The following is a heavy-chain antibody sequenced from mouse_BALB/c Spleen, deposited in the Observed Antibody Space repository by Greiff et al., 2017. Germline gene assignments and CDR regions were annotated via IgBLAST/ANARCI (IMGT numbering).Heavy chain of an antibody. Sequence: VQLKESGPGLVKPSQSLSLTCTVTGYSITSDYAWNWIRQFPGNKLEWMDYISYSGSTSYNPSLKSRISITRDTSKNQFFLQLNSVTTEDTATYYCARSLANYAYSFDYWGQGTTLTVSS. V-gene: IGHV3-2*02. D-gene: IGHD2-1*01. CDR3: ARSLANYAYSFDY. CDR1: GYSITSDYA. J-gene: IGHJ2*01. CDR2: ISYSGST.